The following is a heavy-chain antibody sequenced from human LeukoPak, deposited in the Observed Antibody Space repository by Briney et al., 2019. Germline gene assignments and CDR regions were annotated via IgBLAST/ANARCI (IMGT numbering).Heavy chain of an antibody. CDR2: IYYSGST. D-gene: IGHD5-18*01. Sequence: PSETLSLTCTVSGGSISSYYWSWIRQPPGKGLEWIGYIYYSGSTNYNPSLKSRVTISVDTSKNQFSLKLSSMTAADTAVYYCARLYGYSYRNVFDYWGQGTLVTVSS. CDR1: GGSISSYY. CDR3: ARLYGYSYRNVFDY. J-gene: IGHJ4*02. V-gene: IGHV4-59*01.